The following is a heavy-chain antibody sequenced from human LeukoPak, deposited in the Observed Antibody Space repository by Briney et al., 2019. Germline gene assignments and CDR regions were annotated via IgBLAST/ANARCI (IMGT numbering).Heavy chain of an antibody. J-gene: IGHJ1*01. CDR2: ISYDGSNK. CDR1: GFTFSSYG. Sequence: GRSLRLSCAASGFTFSSYGMHWVRQAPGKGLGWVAVISYDGSNKYYADSVKGRFTISRDNSKNTLYLQMNSLRAEDTAVYYCAKDTMVRGRATGRYFQHWGQGTLVTVSS. D-gene: IGHD3-10*01. V-gene: IGHV3-30*18. CDR3: AKDTMVRGRATGRYFQH.